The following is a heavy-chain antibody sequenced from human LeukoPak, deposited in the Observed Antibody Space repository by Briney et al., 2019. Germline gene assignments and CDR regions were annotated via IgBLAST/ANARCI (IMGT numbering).Heavy chain of an antibody. CDR2: INPNSGGT. CDR1: GYTFAGYY. Sequence: ASVKVSCKASGYTFAGYYMHWVRQAPGQGLEWMGWINPNSGGTNYAQKFQGRVTMTRDTSISTAYMELSRLRSDDTAVYYCARDRGIDYYGSGSYYRHYYYYMDVWGKGTTVTVSS. D-gene: IGHD3-10*01. J-gene: IGHJ6*03. CDR3: ARDRGIDYYGSGSYYRHYYYYMDV. V-gene: IGHV1-2*02.